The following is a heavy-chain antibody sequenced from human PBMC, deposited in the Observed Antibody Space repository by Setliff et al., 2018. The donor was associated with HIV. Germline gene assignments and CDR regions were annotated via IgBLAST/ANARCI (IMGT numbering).Heavy chain of an antibody. V-gene: IGHV3-7*03. D-gene: IGHD5-12*01. CDR3: ARWVYDSGSGYFIDY. CDR1: GFSISGHW. CDR2: IKPDATSK. J-gene: IGHJ4*02. Sequence: GESLKISCAASGFSISGHWMAWVRQGPDKGLEWVANIKPDATSKSYGDSVKGRFAISRENAQNSLSLQMNGLTDEDTAVYYCARWVYDSGSGYFIDYWGQGTLVTVSS.